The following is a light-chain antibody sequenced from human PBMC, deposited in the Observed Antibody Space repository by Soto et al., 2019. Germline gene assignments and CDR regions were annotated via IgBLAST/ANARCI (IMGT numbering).Light chain of an antibody. V-gene: IGKV1-9*01. CDR2: GAT. CDR1: QGISGY. Sequence: DIQLTQSPSFLSASVGDRVTITCRASQGISGYLAWYQQKPGKAPKLLIYGATTLRSGVPSRFSGTGSGTEFTLTISSLQPGDFATYYCQQLTSDPRGFTFGPGTKVDIK. CDR3: QQLTSDPRGFT. J-gene: IGKJ3*01.